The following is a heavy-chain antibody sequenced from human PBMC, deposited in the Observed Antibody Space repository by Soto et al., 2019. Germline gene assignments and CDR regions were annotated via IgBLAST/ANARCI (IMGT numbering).Heavy chain of an antibody. CDR2: ISGSGGST. CDR3: AKDRSPDPRTGGAFDI. V-gene: IGHV3-23*01. J-gene: IGHJ3*02. Sequence: GGSLRLSCAASGFTFSSYAMSWVRQAPGKGLEWVSAISGSGGSTYYADSVKGRFTISRDNSKNTLYLQMNSLRAEDTAVYYCAKDRSPDPRTGGAFDIWGQGTMVTVSS. CDR1: GFTFSSYA. D-gene: IGHD7-27*01.